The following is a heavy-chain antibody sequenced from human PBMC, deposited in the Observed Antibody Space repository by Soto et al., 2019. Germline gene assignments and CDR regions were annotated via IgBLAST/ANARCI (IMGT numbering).Heavy chain of an antibody. CDR3: ARDRMIGGGIYYFDY. J-gene: IGHJ4*02. CDR2: INPSSGST. V-gene: IGHV1-46*01. D-gene: IGHD3-22*01. Sequence: ASVKVSCKASGYTFTTYYIHWVRQAPGQGLEWMGIINPSSGSTSYAQKFQGRVTMTRDTSTSTVYMELSSLRSEDTAVYYCARDRMIGGGIYYFDYWGQGTLVTVSS. CDR1: GYTFTTYY.